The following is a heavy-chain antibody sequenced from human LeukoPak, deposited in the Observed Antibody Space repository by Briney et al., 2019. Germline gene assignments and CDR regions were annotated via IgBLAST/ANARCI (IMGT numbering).Heavy chain of an antibody. CDR2: ISSSSSYI. Sequence: GGSLRLSRAASGFTFSSYSMNWVRQAPGKGLEWVSSISSSSSYIYYADSVKGRFTISRDNAKNSLYLQMNSLRAEDTAVYYCARDRVTMVRGVPYYYYYGMDVWGKGTTVTVSS. J-gene: IGHJ6*04. CDR3: ARDRVTMVRGVPYYYYYGMDV. D-gene: IGHD3-10*01. V-gene: IGHV3-21*01. CDR1: GFTFSSYS.